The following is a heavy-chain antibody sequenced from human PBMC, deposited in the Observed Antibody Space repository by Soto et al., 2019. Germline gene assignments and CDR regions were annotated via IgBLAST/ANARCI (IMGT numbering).Heavy chain of an antibody. CDR3: ARAGDCSGWYSRVPFDI. CDR2: TYYRSKWYN. V-gene: IGHV6-1*01. Sequence: SQTLSLTCAISGDSVSSNSAAWNWIRQSPSRGLEWLGRTYYRSKWYNDYAVSVKSRITINPDTSKNQFSLQLNSVTPEDTAVYYCARAGDCSGWYSRVPFDIWGHGTMVTVSS. D-gene: IGHD6-19*01. CDR1: GDSVSSNSAA. J-gene: IGHJ3*02.